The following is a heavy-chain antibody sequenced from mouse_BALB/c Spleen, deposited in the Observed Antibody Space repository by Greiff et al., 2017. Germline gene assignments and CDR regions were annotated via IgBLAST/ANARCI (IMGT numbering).Heavy chain of an antibody. Sequence: EVQLVESGPELVKPGASVKMSCKASGFTFTSYVMHWVMQTPGQGLEWIGYIHPYNDGTKYNDKLKGKATLTSDKSCSTAYMELSSLTSEDYAVYYCAGPESAGHAMDYWGQGTAVTVSS. D-gene: IGHD3-3*01. CDR1: GFTFTSYV. V-gene: IGHV1-14*01. CDR3: AGPESAGHAMDY. J-gene: IGHJ4*01. CDR2: IHPYNDGT.